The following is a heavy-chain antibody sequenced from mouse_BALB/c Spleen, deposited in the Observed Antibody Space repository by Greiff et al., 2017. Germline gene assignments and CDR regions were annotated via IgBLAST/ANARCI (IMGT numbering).Heavy chain of an antibody. CDR1: GFTFNTYA. Sequence: EVKLVESGGGLVQPKGSLKLSCAASGFTFNTYAMNWVRQAPGKGLEWVARIRSKSNNYATYYADSVKDRFTISRDDSQSMLYLQMNNLKTEDTAMYYCVRSTMITSMDYWGQGTSVTVSS. CDR2: IRSKSNNYAT. D-gene: IGHD2-4*01. V-gene: IGHV10-1*02. CDR3: VRSTMITSMDY. J-gene: IGHJ4*01.